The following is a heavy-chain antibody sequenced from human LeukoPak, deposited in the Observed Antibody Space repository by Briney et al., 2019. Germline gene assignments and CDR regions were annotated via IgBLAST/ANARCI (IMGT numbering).Heavy chain of an antibody. J-gene: IGHJ3*02. CDR2: IYYSGST. CDR3: ARAALKSITIFGVVIDAFDI. D-gene: IGHD3-3*01. V-gene: IGHV4-39*07. Sequence: PSETLSLTCTVSGGSISSSSYHWGWIRQPPGKGLEWIGSIYYSGSTNYNPSLKSRVTISVDTSKNQFSLKLSSVTAADTAVYYCARAALKSITIFGVVIDAFDIWGQGTMVTVSS. CDR1: GGSISSSSYH.